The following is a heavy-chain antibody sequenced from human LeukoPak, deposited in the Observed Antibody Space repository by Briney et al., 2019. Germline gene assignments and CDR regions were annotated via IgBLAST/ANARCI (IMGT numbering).Heavy chain of an antibody. Sequence: PGGSLRLSCAPSGFIFISYWMSRVRQAPGKGLEWVANIKQDGSERYYVDSVKGRFTISRDNAKNSLYLQMNSLRAEDTAVYYCARKAYALDVWGKGATVTVSS. V-gene: IGHV3-7*03. J-gene: IGHJ6*04. CDR3: ARKAYALDV. CDR1: GFIFISYW. D-gene: IGHD2-8*01. CDR2: IKQDGSER.